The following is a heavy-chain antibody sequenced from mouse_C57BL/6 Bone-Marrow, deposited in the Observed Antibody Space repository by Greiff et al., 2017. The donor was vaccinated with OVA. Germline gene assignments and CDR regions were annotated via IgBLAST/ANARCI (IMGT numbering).Heavy chain of an antibody. CDR3: ARPFITTVVASRDY. CDR1: GYTFTSYW. D-gene: IGHD1-1*01. J-gene: IGHJ2*01. V-gene: IGHV1-64*01. Sequence: VQLQQSGAELVKPGASVKLSCKASGYTFTSYWMHWVKQRPGQGLEWIGMIHPNSGSTNYNEKFKSKATLTVDKSSSTAYMQLSSLTSEDSAVYYCARPFITTVVASRDYWGQGTTLTVSS. CDR2: IHPNSGST.